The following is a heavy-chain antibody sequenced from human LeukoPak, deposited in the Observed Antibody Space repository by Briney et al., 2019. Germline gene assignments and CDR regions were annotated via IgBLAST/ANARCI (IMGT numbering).Heavy chain of an antibody. CDR1: GGSISSYC. Sequence: SETLSLTCSVSGGSISSYCWNWIRQPPGKGLEWIGYIYYSGSANYNPSLKSRVTLSVDTSKNQFSLKLSSVTAADTAVYYCARESAAGILSYFDYWGQGTLVTVSS. D-gene: IGHD6-13*01. CDR3: ARESAAGILSYFDY. CDR2: IYYSGSA. V-gene: IGHV4-59*12. J-gene: IGHJ4*02.